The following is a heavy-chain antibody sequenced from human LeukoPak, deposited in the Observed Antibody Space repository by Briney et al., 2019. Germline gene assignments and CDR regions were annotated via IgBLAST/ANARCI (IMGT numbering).Heavy chain of an antibody. CDR2: ISGSGGDT. J-gene: IGHJ4*02. CDR1: GFTFSNYA. Sequence: GGSLRLSCAASGFTFSNYAMSWVRQAPGKGLEWVSAISGSGGDTYYADSVKGRFTISRDNSKNTLYVQMNSLRAEDTAVYYCAKGQIVVVPAAISYWGQGTLVTVSS. V-gene: IGHV3-23*01. D-gene: IGHD2-2*02. CDR3: AKGQIVVVPAAISY.